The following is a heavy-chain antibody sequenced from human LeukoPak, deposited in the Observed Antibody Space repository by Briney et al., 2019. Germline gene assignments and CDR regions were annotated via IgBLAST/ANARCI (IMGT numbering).Heavy chain of an antibody. V-gene: IGHV3-23*01. Sequence: GGSLRLSCAASGFTFSGYVMTWVRQPPGKGLQWVADISASADRTYFADSVKGRFTISRDNSKNTLYLQMNSLRAEDTAVYYCAKGGGWLYYFDYWGQGTLVTVSS. CDR1: GFTFSGYV. CDR2: ISASADRT. D-gene: IGHD6-19*01. J-gene: IGHJ4*02. CDR3: AKGGGWLYYFDY.